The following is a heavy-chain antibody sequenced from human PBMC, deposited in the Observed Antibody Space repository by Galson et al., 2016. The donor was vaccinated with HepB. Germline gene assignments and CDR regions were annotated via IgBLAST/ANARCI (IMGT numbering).Heavy chain of an antibody. D-gene: IGHD2-2*01. CDR1: GYSFTSYW. J-gene: IGHJ3*02. CDR3: ARHEGSSTDTFDI. CDR2: IYSGDSDT. V-gene: IGHV5-51*01. Sequence: QSGAEVKKPGESLKISCKGSGYSFTSYWIGWVRQMPGKGLEWMGIIYSGDSDTRYSPSFQGQVTISADKSISTAYVQWSSLKASDTAMYYCARHEGSSTDTFDIWGQGPMVTVSS.